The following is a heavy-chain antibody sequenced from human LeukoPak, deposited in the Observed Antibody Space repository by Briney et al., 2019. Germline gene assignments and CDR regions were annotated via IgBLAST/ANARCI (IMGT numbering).Heavy chain of an antibody. CDR1: GYTFTGYY. CDR2: ISPYNDK. Sequence: GASVKVSCKASGYTFTGYYMHWVRQAPGQGLEWMGWISPYNDKKFLQKLQGRVTMTTDTSTSTAYMELRSLTSDDTAIYYCAREESIGSYQFLHDSWGQGTLVTVSS. D-gene: IGHD3-10*01. J-gene: IGHJ4*02. V-gene: IGHV1-18*04. CDR3: AREESIGSYQFLHDS.